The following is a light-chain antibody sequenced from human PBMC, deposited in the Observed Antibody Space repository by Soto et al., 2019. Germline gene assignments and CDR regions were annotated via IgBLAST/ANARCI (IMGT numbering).Light chain of an antibody. CDR2: AAS. CDR3: QQANSFPHT. Sequence: DLQMTPSPSSVSASVGDRVTITCRASQGIRSWLAWYQQKPGKAPKLLIYAASSLQSGVPSRFSGSGSGTDFTLTISSLQPEDFATYYCQQANSFPHTFGQGTRLEIK. CDR1: QGIRSW. J-gene: IGKJ5*01. V-gene: IGKV1-12*01.